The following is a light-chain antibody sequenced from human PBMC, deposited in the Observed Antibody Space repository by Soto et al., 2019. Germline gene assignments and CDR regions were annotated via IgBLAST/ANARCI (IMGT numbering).Light chain of an antibody. CDR2: GAS. CDR3: QQYGSSPYT. CDR1: KSGSSSF. V-gene: IGKV3-20*01. J-gene: IGKJ2*01. Sequence: EIVLTQSPGTLSLSPGERTTLSCRASKSGSSSFLAWYQQKPGQAPRLLIYGASSRATGIPDRFSGSGSGTDYTLTISKLEPEDFAVYYCQQYGSSPYTFGQGTKLEIK.